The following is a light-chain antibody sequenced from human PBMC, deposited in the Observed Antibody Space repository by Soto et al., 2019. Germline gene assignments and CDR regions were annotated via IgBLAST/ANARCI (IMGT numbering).Light chain of an antibody. CDR1: SSDVGGYNY. CDR2: EVT. J-gene: IGLJ1*01. V-gene: IGLV2-14*01. Sequence: QSVLTQPASVSGSPGQSIAISCPGSSSDVGGYNYVSWYQQHPGKAPQLIIYEVTNRPSGVSNRFSGSKSGNTASLTISGLQAEDEADYYCSSYTSSSTRVFGTGTKVTVL. CDR3: SSYTSSSTRV.